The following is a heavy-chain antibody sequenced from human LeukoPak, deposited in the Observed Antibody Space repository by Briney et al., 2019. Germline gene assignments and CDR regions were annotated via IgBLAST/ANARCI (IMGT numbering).Heavy chain of an antibody. D-gene: IGHD3-3*01. CDR3: ARQNTLYDFWSGYLDY. J-gene: IGHJ4*02. CDR1: GGSISSYY. CDR2: IYYSGST. Sequence: SETLSLTCTVSGGSISSYYWSWIRQPPGKGLEWIGNIYYSGSTNYNPSLKSRVTISVDTSKNQFSLKLSSVTAADTAVYYCARQNTLYDFWSGYLDYWGQGTLVTVSS. V-gene: IGHV4-59*08.